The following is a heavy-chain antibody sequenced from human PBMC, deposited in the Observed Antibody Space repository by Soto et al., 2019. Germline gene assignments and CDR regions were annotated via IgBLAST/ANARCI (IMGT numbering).Heavy chain of an antibody. D-gene: IGHD6-19*01. J-gene: IGHJ4*02. Sequence: QVELQESGPGLVKPSQTLSLTCTVSGGSISSGGYYWSWIRQHPGKGLEWIGYIYDSGSTYYNPYLKSRVTISVDTSKNQFSLKLSSVTAADTGVYYCASQATGWYPDYWGQGTLVTVSS. CDR3: ASQATGWYPDY. V-gene: IGHV4-31*03. CDR1: GGSISSGGYY. CDR2: IYDSGST.